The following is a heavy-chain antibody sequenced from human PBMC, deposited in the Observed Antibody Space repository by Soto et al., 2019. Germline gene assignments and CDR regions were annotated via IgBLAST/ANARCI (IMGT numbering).Heavy chain of an antibody. V-gene: IGHV4-59*01. CDR1: GGSISGFS. CDR2: ISYIGST. Sequence: PSETLSLTCTVSGGSISGFSWSWVRQPPGKALEWIGHISYIGSTNYNPSLKSRVTISVDTSKNQFSLKLSSVTAADTAVYYCARDLGGYNDIDYWGQGTLVTVSS. J-gene: IGHJ4*02. CDR3: ARDLGGYNDIDY. D-gene: IGHD5-12*01.